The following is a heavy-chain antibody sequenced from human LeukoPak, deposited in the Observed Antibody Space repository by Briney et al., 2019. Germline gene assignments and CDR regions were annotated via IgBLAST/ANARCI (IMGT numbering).Heavy chain of an antibody. V-gene: IGHV4-39*01. D-gene: IGHD3-3*01. J-gene: IGHJ4*02. Sequence: SETLSLTCTVSGDSISSSGCYWEWIRQPPGRGLEWIANIYYTGSIYYNPFLKSRVAMSVDTSKNQFSLNVNSVTAADTAVYFCARHRRADFRPGGPIDYWGQGILVTVSS. CDR3: ARHRRADFRPGGPIDY. CDR2: IYYTGSI. CDR1: GDSISSSGCY.